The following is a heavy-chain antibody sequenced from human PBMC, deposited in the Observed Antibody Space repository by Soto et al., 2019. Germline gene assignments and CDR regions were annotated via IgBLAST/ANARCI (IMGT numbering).Heavy chain of an antibody. CDR3: ARDIVVVPAVTSGGMDV. CDR1: GFTFSSYS. D-gene: IGHD2-2*01. Sequence: PGGSLRLSCAASGFTFSSYSMNWVRQAPGTGLEWVSSISSSSSYIYYADSVKGRFTISRDNAKNSLYLQMNSLRAEDTAVYYCARDIVVVPAVTSGGMDVWGQGSTVTVSS. V-gene: IGHV3-21*01. CDR2: ISSSSSYI. J-gene: IGHJ6*02.